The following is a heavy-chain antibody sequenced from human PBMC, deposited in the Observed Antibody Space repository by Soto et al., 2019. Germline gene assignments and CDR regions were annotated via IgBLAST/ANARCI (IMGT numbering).Heavy chain of an antibody. CDR2: XNXXXGXT. V-gene: IGHV1-2*04. CDR3: AREGYSSSQGGLDY. CDR1: GYTFTGYY. Sequence: ASVQVSCKASGYTFTGYYMHLVRQAPGQGLEWMXWXNXXXGXTXXXQXXKXWVTMTRDTSISTAYMELSRLRSDDTAVYYCAREGYSSSQGGLDYWGQGTLVTVSS. D-gene: IGHD6-6*01. J-gene: IGHJ4*02.